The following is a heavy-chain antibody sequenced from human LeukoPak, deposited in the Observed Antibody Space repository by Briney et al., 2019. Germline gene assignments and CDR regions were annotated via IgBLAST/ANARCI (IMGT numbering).Heavy chain of an antibody. J-gene: IGHJ4*02. CDR1: GFTFSSYG. CDR2: ISYDGSNK. D-gene: IGHD2-15*01. CDR3: AKVGGSSPVDY. V-gene: IGHV3-30*18. Sequence: PGGSLRHSCAASGFTFSSYGMHWVRQAPGKGLEWVAVISYDGSNKYYADSVKGRFTISRDNSKNTLYLQMNSLRAEDTAVYYCAKVGGSSPVDYWGQGTLVTVSS.